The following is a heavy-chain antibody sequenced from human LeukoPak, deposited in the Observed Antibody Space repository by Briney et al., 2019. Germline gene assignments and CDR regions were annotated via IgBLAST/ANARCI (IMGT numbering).Heavy chain of an antibody. V-gene: IGHV3-48*02. CDR2: IIGRSSTS. J-gene: IGHJ5*02. CDR1: GFTFRPYI. Sequence: GGSPRLSSAPSGFTFRPYIMNWVRHAPRERLEWVSYIIGRSSTSCCADTVKGRFAISRDNVKSSQYLHMNSLRDEDTAVYYCAKTYYYGSGSHGLKNNWFDPWGQGTLVTVSS. CDR3: AKTYYYGSGSHGLKNNWFDP. D-gene: IGHD3-10*01.